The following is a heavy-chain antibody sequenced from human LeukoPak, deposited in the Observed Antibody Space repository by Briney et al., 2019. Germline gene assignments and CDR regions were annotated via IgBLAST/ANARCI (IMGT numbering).Heavy chain of an antibody. V-gene: IGHV3-21*01. Sequence: GGSLRLSCAASGFTFSSYSMNWVRQAPGKGLEWVSSISSSSSYIYIADSVKGRFTISRDNSKNTLYLQMNSLRAEDTAVYYCARDLGAGLLWFGEFDYWGQGTLVTVSS. D-gene: IGHD3-10*01. J-gene: IGHJ4*02. CDR3: ARDLGAGLLWFGEFDY. CDR2: ISSSSSYI. CDR1: GFTFSSYS.